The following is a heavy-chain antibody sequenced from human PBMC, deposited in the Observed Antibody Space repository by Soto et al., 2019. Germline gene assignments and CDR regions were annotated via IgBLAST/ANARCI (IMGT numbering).Heavy chain of an antibody. D-gene: IGHD1-1*01. V-gene: IGHV1-2*02. CDR3: ATRTGH. Sequence: ASLKVSCKASGYTFTDHYIHWVRQAPGQGLEWMGWVNPKSGFTNYAQNFQGRVAMTSDTSISTAYMELSRLRSDDTAVYYCATRTGHWGQGTLVTVSS. CDR1: GYTFTDHY. J-gene: IGHJ4*02. CDR2: VNPKSGFT.